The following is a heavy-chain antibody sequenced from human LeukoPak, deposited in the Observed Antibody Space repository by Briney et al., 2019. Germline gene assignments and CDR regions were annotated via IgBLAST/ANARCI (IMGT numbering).Heavy chain of an antibody. D-gene: IGHD1-26*01. Sequence: GESLKISCKGSGYSFTSYWIGWVRQLPGKGLEWMGIIYPGDSDTRYSPSFQGQVTISADKSLSTAYLQWSSLKASDTAMYYCARGSGSYHTAYMNGGQGSPVTVS. CDR3: ARGSGSYHTAYMN. CDR1: GYSFTSYW. V-gene: IGHV5-51*01. CDR2: IYPGDSDT. J-gene: IGHJ4*02.